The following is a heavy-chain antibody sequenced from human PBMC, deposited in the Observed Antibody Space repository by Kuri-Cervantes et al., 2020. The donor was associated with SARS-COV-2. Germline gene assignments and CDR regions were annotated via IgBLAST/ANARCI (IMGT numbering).Heavy chain of an antibody. CDR3: ARDHYWFGRLKPYYFDY. J-gene: IGHJ4*02. CDR1: GGTFSSYV. CDR2: IIPIFGTA. D-gene: IGHD3-10*01. V-gene: IGHV1-69*05. Sequence: SVKGSCKASGGTFSSYVISWVRQAPGQGLEWMGGIIPIFGTANYAQKFQGRVTITRDTSASPAYMELSSLRTEDTAVYYCARDHYWFGRLKPYYFDYWAREPWSPSPQ.